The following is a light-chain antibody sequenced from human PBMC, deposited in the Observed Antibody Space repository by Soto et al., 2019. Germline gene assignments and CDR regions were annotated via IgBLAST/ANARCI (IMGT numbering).Light chain of an antibody. Sequence: IVKKSPGTLSLKKRARATLSCRASQSVKTFLVWYQQRPGQAPRLLTHDASQRAAGIPARFSGIVFGTDFTLTIRCLQSEDFAIYYCQQYKHLPPITFCQGTLLDIK. CDR3: QQYKHLPPIT. J-gene: IGKJ5*01. V-gene: IGKV3D-15*01. CDR2: DAS. CDR1: QSVKTF.